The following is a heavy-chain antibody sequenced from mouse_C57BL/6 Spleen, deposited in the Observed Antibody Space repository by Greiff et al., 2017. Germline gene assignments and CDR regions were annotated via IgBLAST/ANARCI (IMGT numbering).Heavy chain of an antibody. CDR1: GYTFTSYW. J-gene: IGHJ3*01. D-gene: IGHD4-1*01. Sequence: QVQLQQPGAELVMPGASVKLSCKASGYTFTSYWMHWVKQRPGQGLEWIGEIDPSDSYTNYNQKFKGKSTLTVDKSSSTAYMQLSSLTAEDSAVYYCASANWGGFAYWGQGTLVTVSA. V-gene: IGHV1-69*01. CDR3: ASANWGGFAY. CDR2: IDPSDSYT.